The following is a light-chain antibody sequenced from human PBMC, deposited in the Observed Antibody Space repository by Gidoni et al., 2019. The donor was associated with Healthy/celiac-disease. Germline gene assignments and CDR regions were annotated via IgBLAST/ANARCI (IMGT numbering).Light chain of an antibody. V-gene: IGLV2-8*01. Sequence: QSALTQPPSASGSPGQSVTISCPGTSSDVGGYYYVSWYQHHPGKAPKLIIYEVSKRPSGVPARFSGSKSGNSASLTVSGLQAEDEADYFCSSYAGNNNFVRFGGGTKLTVL. CDR2: EVS. CDR3: SSYAGNNNFVR. CDR1: SSDVGGYYY. J-gene: IGLJ2*01.